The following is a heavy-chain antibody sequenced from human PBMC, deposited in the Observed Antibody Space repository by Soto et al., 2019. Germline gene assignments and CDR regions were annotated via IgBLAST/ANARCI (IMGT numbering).Heavy chain of an antibody. J-gene: IGHJ4*02. CDR3: AKLMYSFDSSGFSVDY. CDR2: ISYGGSNQ. CDR1: GFTFSSYG. D-gene: IGHD3-22*01. V-gene: IGHV3-30*18. Sequence: QARLVESGGGVVQPGRSLRLSCVASGFTFSSYGMQWVRQAPGKGLDWVAFISYGGSNQYYADSVKGRFTISRDDSKNMLYLPMNSLRPEDTAVYYCAKLMYSFDSSGFSVDYWGQGTLATVSS.